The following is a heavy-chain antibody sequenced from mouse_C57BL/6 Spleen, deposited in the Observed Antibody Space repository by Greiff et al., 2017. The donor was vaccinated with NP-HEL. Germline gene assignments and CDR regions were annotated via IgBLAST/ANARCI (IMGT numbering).Heavy chain of an antibody. D-gene: IGHD4-1*01. CDR3: ARDWDVEYYFDY. CDR1: GYAFSSYW. CDR2: IYPGDGDT. Sequence: VKVVESGAELVKPGASVKISCKASGYAFSSYWMNWVKQRPGKGLEWIGQIYPGDGDTNYNGKFKGKATLTADKSSSTAYMQLSSLTSEDSAVYFCARDWDVEYYFDYWGQGTTLTVSS. V-gene: IGHV1-80*01. J-gene: IGHJ2*01.